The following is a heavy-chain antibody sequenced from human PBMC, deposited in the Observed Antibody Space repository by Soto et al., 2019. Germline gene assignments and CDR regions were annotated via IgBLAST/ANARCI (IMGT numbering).Heavy chain of an antibody. J-gene: IGHJ3*02. CDR3: ARRDTSGNYYYDSSGPNDAFDI. D-gene: IGHD3-22*01. Sequence: GESLKISCKGSGYSFTSYWIGWVRQMPGKGLEWMGIIYPGDSDTRYSPSFQGQVTISADKSISTAYLQWSSLKASDTAMYYCARRDTSGNYYYDSSGPNDAFDIWGQGTMVTVSS. V-gene: IGHV5-51*01. CDR1: GYSFTSYW. CDR2: IYPGDSDT.